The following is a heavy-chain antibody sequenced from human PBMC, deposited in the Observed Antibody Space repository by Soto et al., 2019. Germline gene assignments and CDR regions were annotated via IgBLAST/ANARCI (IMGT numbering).Heavy chain of an antibody. V-gene: IGHV3-30*03. CDR3: SGNYYYYGMDV. CDR1: GFTFSSYG. J-gene: IGHJ6*02. Sequence: QVQLVESGGGVVQPGRSLRLSCAASGFTFSSYGMHWVRQAPGKGLEWVAVISYDGSNKYYADSVKGRFTISRDNSKNTLYLQMNSLRAEDTAVYYCSGNYYYYGMDVWGQGTKVTVSS. CDR2: ISYDGSNK.